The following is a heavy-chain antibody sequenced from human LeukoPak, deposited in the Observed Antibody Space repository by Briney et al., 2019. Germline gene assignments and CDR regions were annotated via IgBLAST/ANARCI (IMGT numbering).Heavy chain of an antibody. CDR2: ISSSGRTV. J-gene: IGHJ4*02. CDR1: GYTFSSYE. Sequence: GGSLRLSSAASGYTFSSYEMKWVRQAPGKGLEWVSYISSSGRTVYYADSVKGRFTISRDNAKDSLYLQMNSLRAEDTAVYYCARRIVGATGLDYWGQGTLVTVSS. CDR3: ARRIVGATGLDY. V-gene: IGHV3-48*03. D-gene: IGHD1-26*01.